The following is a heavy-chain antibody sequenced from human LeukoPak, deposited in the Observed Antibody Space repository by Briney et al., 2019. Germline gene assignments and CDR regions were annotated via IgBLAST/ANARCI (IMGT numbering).Heavy chain of an antibody. CDR2: IYYSGST. CDR1: GGSISSYY. D-gene: IGHD3-9*01. V-gene: IGHV4-59*08. CDR3: ACYDILTGYYNGEYFQH. Sequence: PSETLSLTCTVSGGSISSYYWSWIRQPPGKGLEWIGYIYYSGSTNYTPSLKSRVTISVDTSKNQFSLKLSSVTAADTAVYYCACYDILTGYYNGEYFQHWGQGTLVTVSS. J-gene: IGHJ1*01.